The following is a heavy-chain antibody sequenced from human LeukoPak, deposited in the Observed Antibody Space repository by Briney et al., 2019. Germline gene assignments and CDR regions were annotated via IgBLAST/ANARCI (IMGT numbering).Heavy chain of an antibody. Sequence: SETLSLTCTVSGGSISRSREYWGWIRQPPGKGLEWIGSIYYSKNTYYNPSLKSRVTISADTSKNQFSLTLGSVSATDTAVYYCVSPRGFSYGYFDYWGQGTLVTVSS. CDR3: VSPRGFSYGYFDY. V-gene: IGHV4-39*01. CDR2: IYYSKNT. CDR1: GGSISRSREY. J-gene: IGHJ4*02. D-gene: IGHD5-18*01.